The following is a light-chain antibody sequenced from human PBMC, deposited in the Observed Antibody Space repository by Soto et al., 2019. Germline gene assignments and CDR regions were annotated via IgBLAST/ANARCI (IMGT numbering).Light chain of an antibody. Sequence: QSVLTQPPSASGTPGQRVTISCSGSSSNIGSNTVNWYQQLPGTAPKLLTYSKNHRPSGVPDRFSGSKSGTSASLAISGLQSEDEADYYCAAWDDSLNGGVFGGGTKVTVL. CDR1: SSNIGSNT. CDR3: AAWDDSLNGGV. V-gene: IGLV1-44*01. CDR2: SKN. J-gene: IGLJ3*02.